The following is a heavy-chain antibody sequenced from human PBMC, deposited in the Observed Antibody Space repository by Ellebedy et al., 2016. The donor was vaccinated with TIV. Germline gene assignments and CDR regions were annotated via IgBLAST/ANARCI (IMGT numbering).Heavy chain of an antibody. D-gene: IGHD4-23*01. J-gene: IGHJ4*02. V-gene: IGHV3-23*01. CDR2: ISGSGGST. CDR1: GFTFSSYA. CDR3: AKSSRYYGGNPDY. Sequence: GGSLRLSXAASGFTFSSYAMSWVRQAPGKGLEWVSAISGSGGSTYYADSVKGRFTISRDNSKNTLYLQMNSLRAEDTAVYYCAKSSRYYGGNPDYWGQGTLVTVSS.